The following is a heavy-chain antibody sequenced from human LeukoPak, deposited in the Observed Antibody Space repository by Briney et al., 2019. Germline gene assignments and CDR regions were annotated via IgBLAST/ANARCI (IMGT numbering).Heavy chain of an antibody. J-gene: IGHJ6*03. V-gene: IGHV3-23*01. D-gene: IGHD3-10*01. CDR2: ISGSGGST. Sequence: PGGSLRLSCAASGFTFSSYGMSWVRQAPGKGLEWVSAISGSGGSTYYADSVKGRFTISRDNSKNTLYLQMNSLRAEDTAVYYCAKDALPFRGVMNYMDVWGKGTTVTISS. CDR3: AKDALPFRGVMNYMDV. CDR1: GFTFSSYG.